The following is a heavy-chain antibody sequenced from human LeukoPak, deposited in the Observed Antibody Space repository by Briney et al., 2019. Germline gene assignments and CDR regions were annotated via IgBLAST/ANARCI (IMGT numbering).Heavy chain of an antibody. CDR1: EFTVSSNY. J-gene: IGHJ4*02. Sequence: GGSLRLSCAASEFTVSSNYMSWVRQAPGKGLEWVANIKQDGSEKYYVDSVKGRFTISRDNAKNSLYLQMNSLRAEDTAVYYCARDQLGYYYGSGSYYNRRGDDYWGQGTLVTVSS. CDR2: IKQDGSEK. D-gene: IGHD3-10*01. V-gene: IGHV3-7*01. CDR3: ARDQLGYYYGSGSYYNRRGDDY.